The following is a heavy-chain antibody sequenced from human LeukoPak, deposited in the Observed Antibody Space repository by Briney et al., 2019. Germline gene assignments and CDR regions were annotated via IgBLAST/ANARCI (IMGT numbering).Heavy chain of an antibody. CDR3: ARDTSSGWYLTH. CDR1: GFIFSNYG. CDR2: IWYDGSNK. V-gene: IGHV3-33*01. J-gene: IGHJ4*02. Sequence: PGRSLRLSCAASGFIFSNYGMHWVRQAPGKGLEWVAVIWYDGSNKYYADSVKGRFTISRDNSKNTLYLQMNSLRAEDTAVYYCARDTSSGWYLTHWDQGTLVTVSP. D-gene: IGHD6-19*01.